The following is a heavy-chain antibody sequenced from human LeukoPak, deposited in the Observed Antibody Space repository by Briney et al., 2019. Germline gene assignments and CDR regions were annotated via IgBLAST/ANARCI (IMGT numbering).Heavy chain of an antibody. Sequence: GGSLRLSCAASGFTFSSYAMSWVRQAPGKGLEWVSAISGSGGSTYYADSVKGRFTISRDNSKDTLYLQMNSLRAEDTAVYYCARVRASMAYYYYGMDVWGQGTTVTVSS. CDR1: GFTFSSYA. D-gene: IGHD2/OR15-2a*01. J-gene: IGHJ6*02. CDR2: ISGSGGST. V-gene: IGHV3-23*01. CDR3: ARVRASMAYYYYGMDV.